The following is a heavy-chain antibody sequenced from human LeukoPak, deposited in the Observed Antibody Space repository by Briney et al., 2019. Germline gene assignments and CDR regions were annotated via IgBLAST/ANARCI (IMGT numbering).Heavy chain of an antibody. CDR2: INPNSGAT. D-gene: IGHD3-22*01. J-gene: IGHJ4*02. V-gene: IGHV1-2*06. Sequence: ASVKVSCKTSGFPFTAYYIHWVRQPPGQGLEWMGRINPNSGATNSAQKFQGRVTITGDTSISTAYMEVSRLTSDDTAVYYCARTYDSSGYLLDYWGQGTLVTVSS. CDR1: GFPFTAYY. CDR3: ARTYDSSGYLLDY.